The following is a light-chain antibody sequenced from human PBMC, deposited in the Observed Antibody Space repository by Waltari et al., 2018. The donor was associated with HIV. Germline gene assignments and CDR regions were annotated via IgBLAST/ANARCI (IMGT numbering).Light chain of an antibody. V-gene: IGKV1-5*03. CDR1: QSISSW. J-gene: IGKJ2*01. Sequence: MTQSPATLSVSPGERATLSCRASQSISSWLAWYQQKPGKAPKLLIYKASSLERGVPSRFSGSGSGTEFTLTISSLQPDDFATYYCQQYQSYSQTFGQGTKLDIK. CDR2: KAS. CDR3: QQYQSYSQT.